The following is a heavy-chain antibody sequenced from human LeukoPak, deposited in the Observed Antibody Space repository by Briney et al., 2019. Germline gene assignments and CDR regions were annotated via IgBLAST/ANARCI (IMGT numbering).Heavy chain of an antibody. CDR1: GYTFTGYY. J-gene: IGHJ3*02. D-gene: IGHD3-3*01. Sequence: ASVKVSCKASGYTFTGYYMRWVRQAPGQGLEWMGWINPNSGDTNYAQKFQGRVTMTRDTSISTAYMELSTLRSDDTAVYYCAKRGDFWSVDAFDIWGQGTMVTVSS. CDR2: INPNSGDT. V-gene: IGHV1-2*02. CDR3: AKRGDFWSVDAFDI.